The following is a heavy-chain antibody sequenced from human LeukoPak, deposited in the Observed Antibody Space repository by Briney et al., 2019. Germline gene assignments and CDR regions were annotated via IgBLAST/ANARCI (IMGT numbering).Heavy chain of an antibody. J-gene: IGHJ4*02. V-gene: IGHV1-2*02. CDR1: GYTFTGYY. CDR3: AGDEYSTVTTEVPFDY. CDR2: INPNSGGT. Sequence: ASVKVSCKASGYTFTGYYMHWVRQAPGQGLEWMGWINPNSGGTNYAQKFQGRVTMTRDTSISTAYMELSRLRSDDTAVYYCAGDEYSTVTTEVPFDYWGQGTLVTVSS. D-gene: IGHD4-17*01.